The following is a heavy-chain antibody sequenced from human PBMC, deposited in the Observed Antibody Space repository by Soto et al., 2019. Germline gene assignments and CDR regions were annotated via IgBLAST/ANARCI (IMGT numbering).Heavy chain of an antibody. J-gene: IGHJ4*02. D-gene: IGHD3-3*01. V-gene: IGHV3-48*02. CDR1: GFTFSSYS. CDR3: ARDYYDFWSGYSPCGY. CDR2: ISSSSSTI. Sequence: EVQLVESGGGLVQPGGSLRLSCAASGFTFSSYSMNWVRQAPGKGLEWVSYISSSSSTIYYADSVKGRFTISRDNAKNSLYLQMNSLRDEDTAVYYCARDYYDFWSGYSPCGYWGQGTLVTVSS.